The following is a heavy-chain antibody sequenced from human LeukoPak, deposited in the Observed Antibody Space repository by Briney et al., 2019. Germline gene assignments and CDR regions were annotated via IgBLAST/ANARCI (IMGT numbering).Heavy chain of an antibody. J-gene: IGHJ4*02. D-gene: IGHD5-24*01. CDR2: ISSSSSTI. CDR3: AINHRDGYSELGY. V-gene: IGHV3-48*04. Sequence: GGSLRLSCAASGFTFSAYSMNWVRQASGKALEWVSYISSSSSTIYYADSVKGRFTISRDNAKNSLYLQMNSLRVDDMAVYYCAINHRDGYSELGYWGQGTLVTVSS. CDR1: GFTFSAYS.